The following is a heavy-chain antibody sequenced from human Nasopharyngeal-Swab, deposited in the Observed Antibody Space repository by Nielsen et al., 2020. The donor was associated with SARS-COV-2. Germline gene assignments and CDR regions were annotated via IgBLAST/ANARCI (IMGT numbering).Heavy chain of an antibody. CDR2: ISSSSSYI. V-gene: IGHV3-21*01. CDR1: GFTFSSDS. D-gene: IGHD1-26*01. Sequence: GESLKISCAASGFTFSSDSMNWVRQAPGKGLEWVSSISSSSSYIYYADSVKGRFTISRDNAKNSLYLQMNSLRAEDTAVYYCVSWELPIPYWGQGTLVTVSS. J-gene: IGHJ4*02. CDR3: VSWELPIPY.